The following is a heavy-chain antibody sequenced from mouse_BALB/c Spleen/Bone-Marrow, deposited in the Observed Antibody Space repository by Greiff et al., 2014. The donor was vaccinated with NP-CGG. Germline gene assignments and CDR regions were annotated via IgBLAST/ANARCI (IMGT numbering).Heavy chain of an antibody. Sequence: EVQLVESGPELVKPGASVKMSCKASGYTFTSYVMHWVKQKPGQGLEWIGNINPYNDGTKYNEKFKGKATLTSDKFSSTAYMELGSLTSEDSAVYYCARSLYGFDWYFDVWGAGTTDTVSS. CDR2: INPYNDGT. D-gene: IGHD2-2*01. V-gene: IGHV1-14*01. J-gene: IGHJ1*01. CDR1: GYTFTSYV. CDR3: ARSLYGFDWYFDV.